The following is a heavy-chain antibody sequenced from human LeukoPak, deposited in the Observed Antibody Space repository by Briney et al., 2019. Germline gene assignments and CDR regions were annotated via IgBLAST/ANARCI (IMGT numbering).Heavy chain of an antibody. D-gene: IGHD5-18*01. J-gene: IGHJ4*02. CDR2: ISSSSSYK. Sequence: PGGSLRLSCAASGFTFSSYSMNWVRQAPGKGLEWVSSISSSSSYKYYADSVKGRFTISRDNAKNSLYLQMNSLRAEDTAVYYCARDRMGDTAMVTGNWGQGTLVTVSS. CDR3: ARDRMGDTAMVTGN. CDR1: GFTFSSYS. V-gene: IGHV3-21*01.